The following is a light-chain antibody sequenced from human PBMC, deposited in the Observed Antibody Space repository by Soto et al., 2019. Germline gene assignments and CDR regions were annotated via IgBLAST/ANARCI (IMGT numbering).Light chain of an antibody. CDR3: QQYNNYQWT. CDR1: QNIITW. V-gene: IGKV1-5*03. CDR2: KAS. Sequence: DIQMTQSPSTLSASVGDRVTITCRASQNIITWLAWYQQKPGKAPKLLIYKASSLESEVPSRFSGSGSGTEFTLTISSLQPDDFATYYSQQYNNYQWTFGQGTKVEIK. J-gene: IGKJ1*01.